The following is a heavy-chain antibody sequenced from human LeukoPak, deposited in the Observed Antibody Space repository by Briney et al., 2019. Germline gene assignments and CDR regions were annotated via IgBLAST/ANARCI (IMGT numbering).Heavy chain of an antibody. Sequence: SETLSLTCTVSGGSISSSGYYWGWIRQPPGKGLGWTASIYYSGSTYYNPSLKSRVTISVDTSKNQLSLRLSSLTAADTAVYYCARHEYSGSYYGLSWFDPWGQGTLVTVSS. V-gene: IGHV4-39*01. CDR1: GGSISSSGYY. D-gene: IGHD1-26*01. CDR2: IYYSGST. J-gene: IGHJ5*02. CDR3: ARHEYSGSYYGLSWFDP.